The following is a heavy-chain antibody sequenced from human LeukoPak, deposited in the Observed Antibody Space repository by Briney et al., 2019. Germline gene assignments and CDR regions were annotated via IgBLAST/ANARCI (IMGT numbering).Heavy chain of an antibody. D-gene: IGHD6-19*01. Sequence: SETLSLTCPVYGGSFSGYYWSWIRQPPGKGLEWIGEINHSGSTNYNPSLKSRVTISVDTSKNQFSLKLSSVTAADTAVYYCARVGGSGWYRNFDYWGQGTLVTVSS. CDR1: GGSFSGYY. CDR2: INHSGST. J-gene: IGHJ4*02. V-gene: IGHV4-34*01. CDR3: ARVGGSGWYRNFDY.